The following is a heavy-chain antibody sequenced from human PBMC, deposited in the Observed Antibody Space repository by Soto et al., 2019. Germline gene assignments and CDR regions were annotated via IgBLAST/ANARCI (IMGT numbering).Heavy chain of an antibody. D-gene: IGHD2-8*01. CDR2: IYPDSGGT. J-gene: IGHJ4*02. CDR1: GYTFSGSY. CDR3: RVTGVSEVDY. Sequence: ASVKVSCKTSGYTFSGSYIHWVRQAPGQGLESMGWIYPDSGGTDYAQKFQGRVTMTRDTSTSTAYMELSRLRSDDTAVYYCRVTGVSEVDYWGQGTLVTVSS. V-gene: IGHV1-2*02.